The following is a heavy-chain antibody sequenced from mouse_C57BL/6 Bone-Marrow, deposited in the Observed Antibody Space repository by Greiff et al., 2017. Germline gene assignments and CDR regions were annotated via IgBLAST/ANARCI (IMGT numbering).Heavy chain of an antibody. Sequence: EVKLVESGGDLVKPGGSLKLSCAASGFTFSSYGMSWVRQTPDKRLEWVATISSGGSYTYYPDSVKGRFTISRDNAKNTLYLQMSSLKSEDTAMYYCAGGSILYYYAMDHWGQGTSVTVSS. J-gene: IGHJ4*01. CDR2: ISSGGSYT. CDR1: GFTFSSYG. D-gene: IGHD1-1*01. CDR3: AGGSILYYYAMDH. V-gene: IGHV5-6*01.